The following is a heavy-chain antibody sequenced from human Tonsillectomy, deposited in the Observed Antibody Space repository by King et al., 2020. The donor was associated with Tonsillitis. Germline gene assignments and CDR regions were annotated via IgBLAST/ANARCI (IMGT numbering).Heavy chain of an antibody. Sequence: QLVQSGAEVKKPGASVKVSCKASGYTFTSYGISWVRQAPGQGLEWMAWISAYNGNKNFAQKIQGRVTMTTDTSTSTAYMELRSLRSDDTAVYYCARDKKYYDFWSGYSQDYWYFDLWGRGTLVTVSS. D-gene: IGHD3-3*01. CDR2: ISAYNGNK. CDR3: ARDKKYYDFWSGYSQDYWYFDL. J-gene: IGHJ2*01. V-gene: IGHV1-18*01. CDR1: GYTFTSYG.